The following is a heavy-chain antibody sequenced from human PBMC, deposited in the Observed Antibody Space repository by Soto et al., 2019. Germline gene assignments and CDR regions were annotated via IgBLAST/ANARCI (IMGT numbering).Heavy chain of an antibody. D-gene: IGHD1-20*01. Sequence: SETLSLTCTVSGGSISSYYWSWIRQPPGKGLEWIGYIYYSGSTNYNPSLKSRVTISVDTSKNQFSLKLSSVTAADTAVYYCARGKYNWNYYYYYMDVWGKGTTVT. CDR3: ARGKYNWNYYYYYMDV. CDR1: GGSISSYY. V-gene: IGHV4-59*01. J-gene: IGHJ6*03. CDR2: IYYSGST.